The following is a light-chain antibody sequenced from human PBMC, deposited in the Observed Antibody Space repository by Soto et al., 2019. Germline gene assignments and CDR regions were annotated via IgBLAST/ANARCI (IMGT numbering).Light chain of an antibody. V-gene: IGLV1-47*02. CDR1: SSNIGSNF. CDR2: SNN. CDR3: AAWDDSLGAVV. J-gene: IGLJ2*01. Sequence: QSVLTQPPSASGTPGQRVTISCSGSSSNIGSNFIYWYQQVPGTAPKLLIYSNNQRPSGVPDRFSGSKSGTSASLAISGLRSEDEADYYCAAWDDSLGAVVLGGGTKVTVL.